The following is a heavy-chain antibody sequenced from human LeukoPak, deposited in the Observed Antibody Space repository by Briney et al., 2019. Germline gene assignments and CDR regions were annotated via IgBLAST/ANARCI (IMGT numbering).Heavy chain of an antibody. CDR2: INSDGSST. CDR3: AKDSWHYYGSGSYYTLSNWFDP. V-gene: IGHV3-74*01. D-gene: IGHD3-10*01. CDR1: GFTFSSYW. Sequence: PGGSLRLSCAASGFTFSSYWMHWVRQAPGKGLVWVSRINSDGSSTYYADSVKGRFTISRDNSKNTLYLQMNSLRAEDTAVYYCAKDSWHYYGSGSYYTLSNWFDPWGQGTLVTVSS. J-gene: IGHJ5*02.